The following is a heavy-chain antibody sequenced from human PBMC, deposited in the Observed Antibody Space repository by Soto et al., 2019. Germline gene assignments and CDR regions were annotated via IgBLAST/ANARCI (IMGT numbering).Heavy chain of an antibody. Sequence: QVQLQESGPGLVKPSQTLSLTCTVSGGSISSGGYYWSWIRQHPGKGLEWIGYIYYSGSTYYNPSLKRRVTISVDTSKNQFSLKLSSVTAADTAVYYCARGGGPDYYGSGSYVDAFDIWGQGTMVTVSS. CDR1: GGSISSGGYY. CDR3: ARGGGPDYYGSGSYVDAFDI. CDR2: IYYSGST. D-gene: IGHD3-10*01. V-gene: IGHV4-31*03. J-gene: IGHJ3*02.